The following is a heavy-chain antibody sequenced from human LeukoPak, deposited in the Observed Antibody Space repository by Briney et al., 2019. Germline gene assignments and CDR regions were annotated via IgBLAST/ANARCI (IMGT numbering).Heavy chain of an antibody. CDR1: GFTFSNYA. Sequence: GGPLRLSCEASGFTFSNYAMTWVRQAPGKGLEWVSTIVSSSDSTYYADSVKGRFTISRDTSRNTLSLQMNSLRADDTAVYYCAKEARRPSALTQLDYWGQGTLVTVSS. CDR3: AKEARRPSALTQLDY. J-gene: IGHJ4*02. D-gene: IGHD4-23*01. CDR2: IVSSSDST. V-gene: IGHV3-23*01.